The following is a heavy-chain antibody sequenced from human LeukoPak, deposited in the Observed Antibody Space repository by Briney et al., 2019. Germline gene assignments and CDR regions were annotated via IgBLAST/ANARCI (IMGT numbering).Heavy chain of an antibody. D-gene: IGHD2-15*01. Sequence: SSETLSLTCAVYGASFSGYYWSWLRQPPGKGLEWIGEINHSGSTNYNPSLKSRVTISVDTSKNQFSLKLSSVTAADTAVYYCARGPIVVVVAANYNWFDPWGQGTLVTVSS. CDR3: ARGPIVVVVAANYNWFDP. V-gene: IGHV4-34*01. CDR2: INHSGST. CDR1: GASFSGYY. J-gene: IGHJ5*02.